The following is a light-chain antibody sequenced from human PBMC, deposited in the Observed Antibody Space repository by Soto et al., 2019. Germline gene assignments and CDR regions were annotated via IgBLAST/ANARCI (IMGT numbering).Light chain of an antibody. CDR3: QQYNTFWT. Sequence: DIQMTQSPSTLSASVGDRVTITCRASQRISNWLAWYQQKPGKAPKLLIYDVSSLESGVPSRFSGSGSGTEFTLTISSLQPDDSASYYCQQYNTFWTFGQATKVDI. CDR1: QRISNW. CDR2: DVS. V-gene: IGKV1-5*01. J-gene: IGKJ1*01.